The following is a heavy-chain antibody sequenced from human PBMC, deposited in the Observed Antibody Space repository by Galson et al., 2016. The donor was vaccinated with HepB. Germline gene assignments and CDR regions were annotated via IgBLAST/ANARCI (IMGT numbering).Heavy chain of an antibody. CDR3: ARKGNFDTLYYGLDV. Sequence: QSGADVTKPGESLRISCKTSGSSFSNYWIAWVRQMPGKGLEWMGIIYSGDSDTRYSPSFQGQVTIAADKSTRTSYLQWTRLKASDTAMYYCARKGNFDTLYYGLDVWGQGITVTVSS. V-gene: IGHV5-51*01. CDR1: GSSFSNYW. D-gene: IGHD3-22*01. CDR2: IYSGDSDT. J-gene: IGHJ6*02.